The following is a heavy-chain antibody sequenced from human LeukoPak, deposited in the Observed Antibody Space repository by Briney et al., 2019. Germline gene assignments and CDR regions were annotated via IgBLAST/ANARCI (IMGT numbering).Heavy chain of an antibody. V-gene: IGHV4-34*01. Sequence: SETLSLTCAVYGGSFSGYYWSWIRQPPGKGLEWIGEINHSGSTNYNPSLKSRVTISVDTSKNQFSLKLSSVTAADTAVYYCARSDFWSGYSLVYWGQGTLVTVSS. J-gene: IGHJ4*02. D-gene: IGHD3-3*01. CDR2: INHSGST. CDR1: GGSFSGYY. CDR3: ARSDFWSGYSLVY.